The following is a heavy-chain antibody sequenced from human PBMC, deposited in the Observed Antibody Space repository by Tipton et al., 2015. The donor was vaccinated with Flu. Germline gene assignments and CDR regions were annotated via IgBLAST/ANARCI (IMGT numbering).Heavy chain of an antibody. Sequence: GLVKPSDTLSLTCTVSGGSISGYYWTWIRQPPGKGLEWIGYIYYSGSTNYNPSLKSRVTISVDTSKNQFSLKLSSVTAADTAVYYCATEYRGGGNRYYFDYWGQGTLVTVSS. CDR2: IYYSGST. J-gene: IGHJ4*02. CDR1: GGSISGYY. CDR3: ATEYRGGGNRYYFDY. V-gene: IGHV4-59*01. D-gene: IGHD4-23*01.